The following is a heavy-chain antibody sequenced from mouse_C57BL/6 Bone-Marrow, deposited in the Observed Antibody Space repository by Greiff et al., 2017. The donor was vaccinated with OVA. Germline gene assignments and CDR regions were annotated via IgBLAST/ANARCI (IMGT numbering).Heavy chain of an antibody. CDR3: ASLLLRGFDY. D-gene: IGHD1-1*01. V-gene: IGHV1-82*01. Sequence: VQLQQSGPELVKPGASVKISCKASGYSFSSSWMNWVKQRPGKGLEWIGRIDPGDGDTNYNGKFKGKATLTADKSSSTAYMQLSSLTSEDSAVYFCASLLLRGFDYWGQGTTLTVSS. CDR2: IDPGDGDT. J-gene: IGHJ2*01. CDR1: GYSFSSSW.